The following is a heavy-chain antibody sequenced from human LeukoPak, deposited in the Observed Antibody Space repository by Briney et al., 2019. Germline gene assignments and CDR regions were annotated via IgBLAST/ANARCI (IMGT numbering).Heavy chain of an antibody. V-gene: IGHV6-1*01. Sequence: QTLSLTCAISGDSVSSNSAAWNWIRQSPSRGLEWLGRTYYRSKWYNDYAVSVKSRITINPDTSKNQFSLQLNSVTPEDTAVYYCARDRAPITIFGVVNAFDIWGQGTMVTVSS. CDR2: TYYRSKWYN. CDR3: ARDRAPITIFGVVNAFDI. CDR1: GDSVSSNSAA. D-gene: IGHD3-3*01. J-gene: IGHJ3*02.